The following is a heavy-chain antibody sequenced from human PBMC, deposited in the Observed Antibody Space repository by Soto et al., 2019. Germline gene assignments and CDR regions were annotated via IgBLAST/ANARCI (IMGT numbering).Heavy chain of an antibody. V-gene: IGHV4-4*02. D-gene: IGHD2-15*01. Sequence: QVQLKESGPGLVKPSGTLSLTCAVSSGSISSTNWWSWVRQPPGKGLEWIGEIYHSGSSNYNPSLKSRVTISTDKSKNQFSLKLNSVTAADTAVYYCARGHSVVQPTGWFDPWGKGILVIVTS. CDR3: ARGHSVVQPTGWFDP. CDR2: IYHSGSS. CDR1: SGSISSTNW. J-gene: IGHJ5*02.